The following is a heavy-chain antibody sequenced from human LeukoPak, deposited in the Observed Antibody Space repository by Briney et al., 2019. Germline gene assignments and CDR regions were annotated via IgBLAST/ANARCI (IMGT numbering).Heavy chain of an antibody. J-gene: IGHJ4*02. CDR1: GYTFTSYG. V-gene: IGHV1-18*01. Sequence: ASVKVSCKASGYTFTSYGISWVRQAPGQGLEWMGWISAYNGNTNYAQKLQGRVTMTTDTSTSTAYKELRSLRSDDTAVYYCARDRRGTTPGDYWGQGTLVTVSS. CDR3: ARDRRGTTPGDY. D-gene: IGHD2-2*01. CDR2: ISAYNGNT.